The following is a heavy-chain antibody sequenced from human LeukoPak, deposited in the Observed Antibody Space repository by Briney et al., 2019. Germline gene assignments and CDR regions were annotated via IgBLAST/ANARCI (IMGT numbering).Heavy chain of an antibody. CDR3: ARESGYDSLTGYLDY. D-gene: IGHD3-9*01. Sequence: SVKVSCKASGGTFSSYAISWVRQAPGQRLEWMGGIIPIFGTANYAQKFQGRVTITADEYTSTAYMELSSLRSEDTAVYYCARESGYDSLTGYLDYWGQGTLVTVSS. V-gene: IGHV1-69*13. J-gene: IGHJ4*02. CDR1: GGTFSSYA. CDR2: IIPIFGTA.